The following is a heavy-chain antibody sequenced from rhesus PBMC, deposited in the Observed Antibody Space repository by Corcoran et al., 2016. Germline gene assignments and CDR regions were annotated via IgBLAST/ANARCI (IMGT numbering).Heavy chain of an antibody. V-gene: IGHV4-76*01. D-gene: IGHD4-23*01. Sequence: QVQLQESGPGVVKPSETLSLTCAVSGGSISSGYDWSWIRQPPGKGLGWIGYIYGSSGSTNYNPSLKNRVTISKDSSKNQFSLKLSSVTAADTAVYYCATRGEYSHVFDYWGQGVLVTVSS. CDR3: ATRGEYSHVFDY. CDR2: IYGSSGST. CDR1: GGSISSGYD. J-gene: IGHJ4*01.